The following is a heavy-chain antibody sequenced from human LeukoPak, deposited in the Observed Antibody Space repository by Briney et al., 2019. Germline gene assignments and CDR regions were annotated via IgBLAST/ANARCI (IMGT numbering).Heavy chain of an antibody. J-gene: IGHJ6*03. V-gene: IGHV1-18*01. CDR2: ISAYSGDT. D-gene: IGHD6-13*01. CDR1: GGTFSSYA. Sequence: ASVKVSCKASGGTFSSYAISWVRQAPGQGLEWMGWISAYSGDTNYAQKLQDRVTMTTDTSTSTAYMELRSLRFDDTAVYYCARDPSIAAGGPYYYYMDVWGKGTTVTISS. CDR3: ARDPSIAAGGPYYYYMDV.